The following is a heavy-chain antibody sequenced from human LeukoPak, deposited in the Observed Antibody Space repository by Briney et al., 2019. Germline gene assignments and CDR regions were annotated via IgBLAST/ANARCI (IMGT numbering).Heavy chain of an antibody. J-gene: IGHJ6*03. Sequence: ASVKVSFEASGYTFTSYHMHWVRPAPGQGREWMGIINSSGGSTSYAQKFQSRVTMTRDASTTTVYMELSSLRSEDTAVYYCARENNGDYQNPYYYYNMDAWGKGTTVTISS. CDR2: INSSGGST. V-gene: IGHV1-46*01. CDR3: ARENNGDYQNPYYYYNMDA. D-gene: IGHD4-17*01. CDR1: GYTFTSYH.